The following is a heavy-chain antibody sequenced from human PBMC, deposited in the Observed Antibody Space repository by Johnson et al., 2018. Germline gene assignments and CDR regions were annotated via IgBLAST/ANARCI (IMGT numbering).Heavy chain of an antibody. J-gene: IGHJ6*03. CDR2: ISSSGSTV. CDR1: GFTFSSYA. V-gene: IGHV3-48*03. CDR3: ARDNRYGPGYYMDV. Sequence: EVQLVETGGGVVQPGRSLRLSCTASGFTFSSYAMHWVRQAPVKGLEWVSYISSSGSTVYYADSVKGRFTISRDNAKNSLYLQMNSLGVEDTAVYYCARDNRYGPGYYMDVWGKGTTVTVSS. D-gene: IGHD1-1*01.